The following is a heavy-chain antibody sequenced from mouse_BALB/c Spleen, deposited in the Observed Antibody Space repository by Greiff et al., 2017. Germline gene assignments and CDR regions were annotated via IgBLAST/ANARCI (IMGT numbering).Heavy chain of an antibody. J-gene: IGHJ3*01. CDR1: GYTFTSYW. CDR3: TRCGALLLTTGLFAY. CDR2: INPSNGRT. D-gene: IGHD2-12*01. Sequence: QVQLQQPGAELVKPGASVKLSCKASGYTFTSYWMPWVKQRPGQGLEWIGEINPSNGRTNYNQKFKGKAKLTAVTSASTAYMELSSLTNEDSAVYYCTRCGALLLTTGLFAYWGQGTLGTVSA. V-gene: IGHV1S81*02.